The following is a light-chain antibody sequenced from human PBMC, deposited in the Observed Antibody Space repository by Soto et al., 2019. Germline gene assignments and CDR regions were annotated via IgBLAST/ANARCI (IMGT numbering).Light chain of an antibody. CDR3: SSYAGDTPNM. J-gene: IGLJ1*01. CDR2: AVT. Sequence: QSALTQPPSASGSPGQSVTISCTGTSSDVGGYDRVSWFQQHPGKAPKLIIYAVTDRISGVPYRFSGSKSGNTASLTVSGLQAEDDADFYCSSYAGDTPNMFGTGTKLTVL. CDR1: SSDVGGYDR. V-gene: IGLV2-8*01.